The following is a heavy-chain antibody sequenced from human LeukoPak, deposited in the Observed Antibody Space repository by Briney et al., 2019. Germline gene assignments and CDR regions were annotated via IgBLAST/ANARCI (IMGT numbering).Heavy chain of an antibody. CDR3: TRPTYYYDSSGYYYDFDY. CDR2: IRSKANSYAT. Sequence: GGSLRLSCAASGFTFSGSAMHWVRQASGKGLEWVGRIRSKANSYATAYAASVKGRFTISRDDSKNTAYLQMNSLKTEDTAVYYCTRPTYYYDSSGYYYDFDYWGQGTLVTVSS. D-gene: IGHD3-22*01. J-gene: IGHJ4*02. CDR1: GFTFSGSA. V-gene: IGHV3-73*01.